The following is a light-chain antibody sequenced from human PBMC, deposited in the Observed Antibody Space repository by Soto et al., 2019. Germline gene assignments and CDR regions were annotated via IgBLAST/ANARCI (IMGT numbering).Light chain of an antibody. V-gene: IGKV1-27*01. CDR1: QGISNF. Sequence: DIQMTQSPSSLSASVGDRVTITCRASQGISNFLAWHQQKQGKVPKLLIYAASTLQSGVPSRFSGSGSGTDFTLTITSLQPEDVATYYCQKYNSAPWTFGQGTKVEIK. CDR2: AAS. J-gene: IGKJ1*01. CDR3: QKYNSAPWT.